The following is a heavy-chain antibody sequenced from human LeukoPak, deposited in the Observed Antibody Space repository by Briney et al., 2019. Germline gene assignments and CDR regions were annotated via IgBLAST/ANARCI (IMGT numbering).Heavy chain of an antibody. CDR3: ARGLETGDLWDAFDI. CDR1: GGTFSSYA. V-gene: IGHV1-69*04. CDR2: IIPILGIA. Sequence: ASVKVSCKASGGTFSSYAISWVRQAPGQGLEWMGRIIPILGIANYAQKFQGRVTITADKSTSTAYMELSSLRSEDTAVYYCARGLETGDLWDAFDIWGQGTMVTVSS. J-gene: IGHJ3*02. D-gene: IGHD7-27*01.